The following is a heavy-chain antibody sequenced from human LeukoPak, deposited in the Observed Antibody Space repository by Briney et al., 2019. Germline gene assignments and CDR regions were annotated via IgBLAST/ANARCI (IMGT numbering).Heavy chain of an antibody. CDR1: GFSISNGYY. J-gene: IGHJ3*02. CDR3: ARLDIEYSSSTTTFDI. D-gene: IGHD6-6*01. V-gene: IGHV4-38-2*02. Sequence: SETLSLTCSVSGFSISNGYYWGWIRQPPGKGLDWIGIIYHSGSTYYNPSLKSRVTISVDTSKNQFSLKLSSVTAADTAVYYCARLDIEYSSSTTTFDIWGQGTMVTVSS. CDR2: IYHSGST.